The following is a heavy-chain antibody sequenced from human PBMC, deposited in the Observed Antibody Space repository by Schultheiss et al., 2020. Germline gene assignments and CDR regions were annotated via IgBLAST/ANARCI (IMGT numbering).Heavy chain of an antibody. CDR3: AKVRYYDFWSTAGGFDY. J-gene: IGHJ4*02. CDR1: GFTFDDYA. CDR2: ISGSGGST. D-gene: IGHD3-3*01. Sequence: GGSLRLSCAASGFTFDDYAMHWVRQAPGKGLEWVSAISGSGGSTYYADSVKGRFTISRDNSKNTLYLQMNSLRAEDTAVYYCAKVRYYDFWSTAGGFDYWGQGTLVTVSS. V-gene: IGHV3-23*01.